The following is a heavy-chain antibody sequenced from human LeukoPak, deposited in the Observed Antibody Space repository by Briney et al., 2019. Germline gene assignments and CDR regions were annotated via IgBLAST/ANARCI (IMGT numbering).Heavy chain of an antibody. CDR2: TSYDGSKK. V-gene: IGHV3-30*04. Sequence: GRSLRLSCADSGFTFRSYAMLWVRQAPGKGLEWVAVTSYDGSKKYYADSVKGRFTISRDNSKNTLYLQMSSLRVEDTAVYYCARGNYDILTGSAFDYWGQGTLVTVSS. CDR1: GFTFRSYA. CDR3: ARGNYDILTGSAFDY. J-gene: IGHJ4*02. D-gene: IGHD3-9*01.